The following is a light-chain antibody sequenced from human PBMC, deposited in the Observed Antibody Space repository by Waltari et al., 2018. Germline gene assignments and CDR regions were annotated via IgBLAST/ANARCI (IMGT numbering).Light chain of an antibody. Sequence: QSVLTQPPSVSGAPGQRVTISCTGSSSTIGAGYEVNGYQLPPGTAPKPLIYGINNRPSGVPDRFSGSRSATSASLAISGLQAEDEAYYYCQSSDSTLYGVVFGGGTKLTVL. V-gene: IGLV1-40*01. J-gene: IGLJ2*01. CDR3: QSSDSTLYGVV. CDR2: GIN. CDR1: SSTIGAGYE.